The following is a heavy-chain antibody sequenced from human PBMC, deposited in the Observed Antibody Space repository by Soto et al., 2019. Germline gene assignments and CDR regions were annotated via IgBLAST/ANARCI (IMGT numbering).Heavy chain of an antibody. J-gene: IGHJ4*02. CDR2: IYYSGST. CDR3: AGDYSSGWTADY. Sequence: SGPCPSPALSLVAPSPVVVTTGAGSASPQGRGLEWIGSIYYSGSTYYNPSLKSRVTISVDTSKNQFSLKLSSVTAADTAVYYCAGDYSSGWTADYWGQGTLVTVSS. V-gene: IGHV4-39*01. CDR1: VAPSPVVVTT. D-gene: IGHD6-19*01.